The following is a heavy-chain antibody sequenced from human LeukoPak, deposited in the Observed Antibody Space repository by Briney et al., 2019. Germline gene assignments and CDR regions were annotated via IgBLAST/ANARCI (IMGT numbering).Heavy chain of an antibody. J-gene: IGHJ4*02. D-gene: IGHD4-17*01. V-gene: IGHV4-34*01. CDR1: GGSFSGHY. Sequence: SETLSLTCSVYGGSFSGHYWSWIRQPPGKGLEWIGEINHSGSTNYNPSLKSRVAISVDTSKNQFSLKLSSVTAADTAVYYCARQNYGDEDYWGQGTLVTVSS. CDR3: ARQNYGDEDY. CDR2: INHSGST.